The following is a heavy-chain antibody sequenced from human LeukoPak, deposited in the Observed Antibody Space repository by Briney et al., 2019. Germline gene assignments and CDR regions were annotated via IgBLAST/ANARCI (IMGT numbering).Heavy chain of an antibody. CDR2: ISSSSSYI. CDR1: GFTFSSYS. Sequence: GGSLRLSCAASGFTFSSYSMNWVRQAPGKGLEWVSSISSSSSYIYYADSVKGRFTISRDNAKNSLYLQMNSLRAEDTAVYYCARALVATNNTTRDGYTNYPDYWGQGTPVTVSS. D-gene: IGHD5-24*01. V-gene: IGHV3-21*01. CDR3: ARALVATNNTTRDGYTNYPDY. J-gene: IGHJ4*02.